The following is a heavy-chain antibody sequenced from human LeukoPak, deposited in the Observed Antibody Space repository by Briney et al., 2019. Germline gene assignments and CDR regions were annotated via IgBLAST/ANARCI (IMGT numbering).Heavy chain of an antibody. V-gene: IGHV4-59*12. CDR2: IYYSGST. Sequence: SETLSLTCTVSGGSISSYYWSWIRQPPGKGLEWIGYIYYSGSTNYNPSLKSRVTISVDTSKNQFSLKLSSVTAADTAVYYCARDEYNISWYKYWGQGTLVTVSS. D-gene: IGHD6-13*01. J-gene: IGHJ4*02. CDR3: ARDEYNISWYKY. CDR1: GGSISSYY.